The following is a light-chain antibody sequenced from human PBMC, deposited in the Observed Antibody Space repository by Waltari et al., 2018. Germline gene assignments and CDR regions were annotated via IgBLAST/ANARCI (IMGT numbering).Light chain of an antibody. V-gene: IGKV3-20*01. CDR2: GGS. CDR3: QQYDISPPLT. Sequence: VLTQSPGTLYLSPGERATLSCRASQSINSNYLAWYQQKPGQSPSLLIYGGSTRATGIPDRFSGSGSGTDFTLTISRLEPEDFAVYYCQQYDISPPLTFGGGTKVEIK. CDR1: QSINSNY. J-gene: IGKJ4*01.